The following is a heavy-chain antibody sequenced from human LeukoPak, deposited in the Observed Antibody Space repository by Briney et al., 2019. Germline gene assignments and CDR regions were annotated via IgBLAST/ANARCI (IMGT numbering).Heavy chain of an antibody. D-gene: IGHD3-10*01. J-gene: IGHJ4*02. CDR2: IYYSGST. CDR1: GGSISSYY. V-gene: IGHV4-59*01. CDR3: ARVGSMIEDYGSGSYIDY. Sequence: SETLSLTCTVSGGSISSYYWSWIRQPPGKGLEWIGYIYYSGSTNYNPSLKSRATISVDTSKNQFSLKLSSVTAADTAVYYCARVGSMIEDYGSGSYIDYWGQGTLVTVSS.